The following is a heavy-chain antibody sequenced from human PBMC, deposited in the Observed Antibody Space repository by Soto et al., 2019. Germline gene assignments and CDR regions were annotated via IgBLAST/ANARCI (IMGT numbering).Heavy chain of an antibody. Sequence: PGESLKTSCTASRYRFPNYWIGWVRQQPGKGLEWMGIIYPGGSSIRYGPSLRGHVTLSADKSLSTAYLEWSSLKASGPGIYFCARGHSYYYSSPATYPFDFWGQGTLVTVSS. J-gene: IGHJ4*02. CDR1: RYRFPNYW. CDR3: ARGHSYYYSSPATYPFDF. CDR2: IYPGGSSI. V-gene: IGHV5-51*01. D-gene: IGHD2-21*02.